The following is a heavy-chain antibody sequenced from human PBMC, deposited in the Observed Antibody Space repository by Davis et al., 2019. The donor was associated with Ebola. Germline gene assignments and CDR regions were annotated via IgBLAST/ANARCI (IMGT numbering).Heavy chain of an antibody. D-gene: IGHD3-3*01. V-gene: IGHV3-21*01. Sequence: GESLKISCAASGFTVSSNYMSWVRQAPGKGLEWVSSISSSSSYIYYADSVKGRFTISRDNSKNTLYLQMNSLRAEDTAVYYCARPKLYDVWSGYWDWGQGTLVTVSS. CDR2: ISSSSSYI. CDR3: ARPKLYDVWSGYWD. CDR1: GFTVSSNY. J-gene: IGHJ4*02.